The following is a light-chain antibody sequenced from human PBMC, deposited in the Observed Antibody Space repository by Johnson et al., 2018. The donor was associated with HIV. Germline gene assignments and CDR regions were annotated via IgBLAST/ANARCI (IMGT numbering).Light chain of an antibody. Sequence: QSVLTQPPSVSAAPGQKVTISCSGSNSNIGYNCVSWYQQLPGTAPKLLIYENNERPSGIPDRFSGSKSGTSATLAITGLQPGDEADYYCGTWDSSLSTGGVFGTGTKVTVL. CDR3: GTWDSSLSTGGV. CDR1: NSNIGYNC. J-gene: IGLJ1*01. CDR2: ENN. V-gene: IGLV1-51*02.